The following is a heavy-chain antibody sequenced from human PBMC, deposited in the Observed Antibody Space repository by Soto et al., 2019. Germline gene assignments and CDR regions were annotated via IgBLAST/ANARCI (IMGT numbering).Heavy chain of an antibody. CDR1: GYTFTSYG. V-gene: IGHV1-18*01. CDR3: AREVYSSGGSCYFLDY. J-gene: IGHJ4*02. Sequence: ASVKVSCKASGYTFTSYGISWVRQAPGQGLEWMGWISAYNGNTNYAQKLQGRVTMTTDTSTSTAYMELRSLRSDDTAVYYCAREVYSSGGSCYFLDYWGQGTLVTVSS. D-gene: IGHD2-15*01. CDR2: ISAYNGNT.